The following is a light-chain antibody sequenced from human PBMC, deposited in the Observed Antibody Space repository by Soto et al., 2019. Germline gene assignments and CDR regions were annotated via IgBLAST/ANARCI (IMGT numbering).Light chain of an antibody. CDR2: STS. Sequence: QTVVTQEPSLTVSPGGTVTLTCASSTGAVTSDYYPSWLQQKPGQPPRALIYSTSNKDTWTPARFSGSLLGGKAALTLSGVLPEDAADSYCLLYDGGAWVFGGGTKLTVL. J-gene: IGLJ3*02. V-gene: IGLV7-43*01. CDR1: TGAVTSDYY. CDR3: LLYDGGAWV.